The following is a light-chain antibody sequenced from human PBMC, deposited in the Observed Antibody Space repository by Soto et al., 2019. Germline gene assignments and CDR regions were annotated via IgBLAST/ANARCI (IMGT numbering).Light chain of an antibody. CDR1: QSITRF. CDR3: QQYNSYGT. Sequence: DIQMTQSPSSLSASVGDRVTITCRASQSITRFLNWYQQKPGKAPKLLIYAASSLQSVVPSRFSGSGSGTDFTLTISSLQPDDFATYYCQQYNSYGTFGQGTKVDIK. CDR2: AAS. J-gene: IGKJ1*01. V-gene: IGKV1-39*01.